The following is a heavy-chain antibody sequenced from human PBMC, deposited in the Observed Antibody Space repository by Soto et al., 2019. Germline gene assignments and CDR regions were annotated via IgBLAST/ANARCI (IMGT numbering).Heavy chain of an antibody. CDR1: GDSMSSSDYY. J-gene: IGHJ4*02. CDR3: ARRTVNIRTFYSGLKTHCFDY. D-gene: IGHD6-19*01. CDR2: IYYSWST. Sequence: QLQLHESGPGLVKPSETLSLTCAVSGDSMSSSDYYWGWIRQHPGKGLEWICSIYYSWSTYYNPSLQSLVAISVDTPKNQFSLKLKSVTAADTAIYYCARRTVNIRTFYSGLKTHCFDYWGQGAPVTVSS. V-gene: IGHV4-39*01.